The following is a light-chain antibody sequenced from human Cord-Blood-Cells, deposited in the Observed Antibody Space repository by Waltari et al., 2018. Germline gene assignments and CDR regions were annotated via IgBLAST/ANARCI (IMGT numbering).Light chain of an antibody. V-gene: IGLV2-11*01. CDR1: SSDVGGYNY. CDR3: CSYAGSYTLI. CDR2: DVS. J-gene: IGLJ1*01. Sequence: QSALTQPRSVSGSPGQSVTISCTGTSSDVGGYNYVPWYQQHPGKAPKLMIYDVSKRPSGFPDRFSGSQSGNTASLTISGLQAEDEADYYCCSYAGSYTLIFGTGTKVTVL.